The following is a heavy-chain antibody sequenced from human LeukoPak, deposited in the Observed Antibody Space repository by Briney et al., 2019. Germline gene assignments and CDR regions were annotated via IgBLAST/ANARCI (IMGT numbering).Heavy chain of an antibody. V-gene: IGHV4-39*01. J-gene: IGHJ4*02. Sequence: SETLSLTCTVSGGSISSSSYYWGWIRQPPGKGLEWIGSIYYSGSTYYNPSLKSRVTISVDTSKNQFSLKLSSVTAADTAVYYCATGSYYNVGFDCWGQGTLVTVSS. D-gene: IGHD3-10*01. CDR3: ATGSYYNVGFDC. CDR1: GGSISSSSYY. CDR2: IYYSGST.